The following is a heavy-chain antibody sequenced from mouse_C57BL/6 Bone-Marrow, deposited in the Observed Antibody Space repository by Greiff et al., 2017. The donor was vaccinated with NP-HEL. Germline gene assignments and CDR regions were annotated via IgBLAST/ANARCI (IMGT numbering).Heavy chain of an antibody. J-gene: IGHJ1*03. CDR2: IDPSDSYT. CDR1: GYTFTSYW. V-gene: IGHV1-59*01. Sequence: QVQLKQPGAELVRPGTSVKLSCKASGYTFTSYWMHWVKQRPGQGLEWIGVIDPSDSYTNYNQKFKGKATLTVDTSSSTAYMQLSSLTSEDSAVYYCAREDGRGYFDVWGTGTTVTVSS. D-gene: IGHD2-3*01. CDR3: AREDGRGYFDV.